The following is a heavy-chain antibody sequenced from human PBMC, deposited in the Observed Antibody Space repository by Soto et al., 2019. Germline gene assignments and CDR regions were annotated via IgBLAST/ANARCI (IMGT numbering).Heavy chain of an antibody. D-gene: IGHD2-15*01. CDR1: GYTFTSYA. V-gene: IGHV1-3*01. CDR3: ARVFCGGSCLEPFDY. CDR2: INAGNGNT. J-gene: IGHJ4*02. Sequence: ASVKVSCKASGYTFTSYAMHWVRQAPGQRLEWMGWINAGNGNTKYSQKFQGRVTITRDTSASTAYMELSSLRSEDTAVYYCARVFCGGSCLEPFDYWGQGTLVTVSS.